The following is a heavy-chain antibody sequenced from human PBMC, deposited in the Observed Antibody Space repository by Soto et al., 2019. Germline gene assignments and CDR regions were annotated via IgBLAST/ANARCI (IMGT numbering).Heavy chain of an antibody. CDR2: INPNSGGT. Sequence: QVQLVQSGAEVKKPGASVKVSCKASGYTFTGYYMHWVRQAPGQGLEWMGWINPNSGGTNYAQKFQGWVTMTRDTALSTAYMELSRLRSDDTAVYYCARTYSPHYYYGMDVLGQGTTVTVSS. CDR3: ARTYSPHYYYGMDV. J-gene: IGHJ6*02. V-gene: IGHV1-2*04. CDR1: GYTFTGYY. D-gene: IGHD6-13*01.